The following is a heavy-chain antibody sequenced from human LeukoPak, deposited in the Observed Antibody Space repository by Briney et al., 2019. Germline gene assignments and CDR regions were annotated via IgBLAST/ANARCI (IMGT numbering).Heavy chain of an antibody. J-gene: IGHJ6*02. CDR3: AKDRAPYIVVVPARYYYYGMDV. D-gene: IGHD2-2*01. V-gene: IGHV3-23*01. CDR1: GFTFSSYA. CDR2: ISDSGGST. Sequence: PGGSLRLSCAASGFTFSSYAMSWVRQAPGKGLEWVSAISDSGGSTYYADSVKGRFSISRDNSKNTLYLQMNSLRAEDTALYYCAKDRAPYIVVVPARYYYYGMDVWGQGTTVTVSS.